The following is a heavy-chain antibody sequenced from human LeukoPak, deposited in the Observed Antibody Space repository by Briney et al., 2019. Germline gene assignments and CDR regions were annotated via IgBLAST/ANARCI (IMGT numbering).Heavy chain of an antibody. CDR3: ARGTTVVTFDY. Sequence: SETLSLTCAVYGGSFSGYYWSWIRQPPGKGLEWIGEINHSGSTNYNPSLKSRVTISVDTSKNQFSLKLSSVTAADTAMYYCARGTTVVTFDYWGQGTLVTVSS. V-gene: IGHV4-34*01. D-gene: IGHD4-23*01. CDR1: GGSFSGYY. CDR2: INHSGST. J-gene: IGHJ4*02.